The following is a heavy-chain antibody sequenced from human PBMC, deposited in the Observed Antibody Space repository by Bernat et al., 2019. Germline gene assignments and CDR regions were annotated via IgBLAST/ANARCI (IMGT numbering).Heavy chain of an antibody. CDR3: AKWTDRSGCWWSSDY. J-gene: IGHJ4*02. Sequence: EVQLVESGGGLVKPGGSLRLSCAASGFTFSNAWMNWVRQAPGKGLEWVSGIDRDGGHTYYAGSVKVRFTISRDNSKNTLYLQMNSLRAEDTAVYYCAKWTDRSGCWWSSDYWGQGSLVTVSS. CDR1: GFTFSNAW. V-gene: IGHV3-23*04. D-gene: IGHD3-3*01. CDR2: IDRDGGHT.